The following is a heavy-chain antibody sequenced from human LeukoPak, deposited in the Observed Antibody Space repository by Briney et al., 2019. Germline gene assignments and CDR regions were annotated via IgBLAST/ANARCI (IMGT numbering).Heavy chain of an antibody. V-gene: IGHV3-30-3*01. Sequence: PGGSLRLSCAASGFTFSSYAMHWVRQAPGKGLEWVAVISYDGSNKYYADSVKGRFTISRDNSKNTLYLQMNSLRAEDTAVYYCVRDRYDILTGYNDAFDIWGQGTMVTVSS. J-gene: IGHJ3*02. CDR3: VRDRYDILTGYNDAFDI. CDR1: GFTFSSYA. CDR2: ISYDGSNK. D-gene: IGHD3-9*01.